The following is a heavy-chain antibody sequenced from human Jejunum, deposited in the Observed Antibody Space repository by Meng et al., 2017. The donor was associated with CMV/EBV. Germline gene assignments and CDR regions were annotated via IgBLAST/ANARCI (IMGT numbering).Heavy chain of an antibody. V-gene: IGHV4-59*08. CDR2: IYYSGST. J-gene: IGHJ3*02. CDR3: VRVLGYCSSTSCSVGAFDI. D-gene: IGHD2-2*01. CDR1: SRYY. Sequence: SRYYWSWIRQPPGKGLEWIGRIYYSGSTNCNPSLKSRVTISVDTSKNQFSLKLSSVTAADTAVYYCVRVLGYCSSTSCSVGAFDIWGQGTMVTVSS.